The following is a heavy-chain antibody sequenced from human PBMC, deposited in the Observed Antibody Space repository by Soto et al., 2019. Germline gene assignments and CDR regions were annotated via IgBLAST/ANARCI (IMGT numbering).Heavy chain of an antibody. CDR3: ARERPYYGFDY. CDR1: GGSVSSAGYY. V-gene: IGHV4-61*08. Sequence: LSLTCPVSGGSVSSAGYYWSWIRQPPGKGLEWIGYISYSGSTNYNPSLKSRVTISVDTSKNQFSLNLTSVTAADTAVYYCARERPYYGFDYWGQGTLVTVSS. CDR2: ISYSGST. J-gene: IGHJ4*02. D-gene: IGHD3-22*01.